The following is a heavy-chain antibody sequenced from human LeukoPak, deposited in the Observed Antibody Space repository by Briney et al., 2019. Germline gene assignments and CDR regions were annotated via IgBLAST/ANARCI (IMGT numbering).Heavy chain of an antibody. D-gene: IGHD3-3*01. CDR2: ISAYNGNT. Sequence: ASVKVSCKASGYTFISYGISWVRQAPGQGLEWMGWISAYNGNTNYAQKLQGRATMTTDTSTSTAYMELRSLRSDDTAVYYCARDLGDFWSGYPQNWFDPWGQGTLVTVSS. CDR3: ARDLGDFWSGYPQNWFDP. J-gene: IGHJ5*02. V-gene: IGHV1-18*01. CDR1: GYTFISYG.